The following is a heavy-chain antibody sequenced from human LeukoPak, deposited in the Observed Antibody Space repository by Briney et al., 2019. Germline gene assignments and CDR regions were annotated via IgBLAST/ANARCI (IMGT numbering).Heavy chain of an antibody. CDR1: GFTFSSYS. J-gene: IGHJ5*02. V-gene: IGHV3-21*01. D-gene: IGHD3-10*01. CDR3: ARDGSPEASINYFDT. CDR2: ISSSSSYI. Sequence: GGSLRLSCAASGFTFSSYSMNWVRQAPGKGLEWVSSISSSSSYIYYADSVKGRFTISRDNAKNSLYLEMNSLRTDDTAVYYCARDGSPEASINYFDTWGQGTPVTVSS.